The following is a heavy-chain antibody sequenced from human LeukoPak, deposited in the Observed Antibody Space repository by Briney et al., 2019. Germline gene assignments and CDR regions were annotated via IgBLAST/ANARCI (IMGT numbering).Heavy chain of an antibody. CDR2: MKKDGSEK. CDR1: AFTFSTYW. J-gene: IGHJ3*01. Sequence: GGSLRLSCAASAFTFSTYWMSWVRQAPGKGLEWVANMKKDGSEKYYVDSVKGRFTISRDNAKNSLYLQMDSLRAEDTAVYYCTRDEFWGQGTMVTVSS. CDR3: TRDEF. V-gene: IGHV3-7*05.